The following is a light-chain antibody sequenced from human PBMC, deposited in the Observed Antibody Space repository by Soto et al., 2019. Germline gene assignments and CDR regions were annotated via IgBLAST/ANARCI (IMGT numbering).Light chain of an antibody. CDR2: DAS. Sequence: IQLTQSPSSLSASVGDRVTITCQASQDISNYLNWYQQKPGKAPQLLIYDASTLKKGVPSRFSGSGSGTDFTFTITSLQPEDIATYYCQQYENFVTFGQGTKVDI. J-gene: IGKJ1*01. V-gene: IGKV1-33*01. CDR1: QDISNY. CDR3: QQYENFVT.